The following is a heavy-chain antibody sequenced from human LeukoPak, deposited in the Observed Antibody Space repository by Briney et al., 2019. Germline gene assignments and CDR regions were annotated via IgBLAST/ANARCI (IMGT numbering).Heavy chain of an antibody. CDR1: GFTFSSYW. J-gene: IGHJ4*02. D-gene: IGHD6-13*01. V-gene: IGHV3-74*01. CDR3: LAAAGTIG. CDR2: VNNDGSTT. Sequence: GGSLRLSCAASGFTFSSYWMHWVRQAPGKGLVWASRVNNDGSTTNYADSVKGRFTISRDNTKNTLYLQMNSLRAEDRAVYFCLAAAGTIGWGQGTLVTVFS.